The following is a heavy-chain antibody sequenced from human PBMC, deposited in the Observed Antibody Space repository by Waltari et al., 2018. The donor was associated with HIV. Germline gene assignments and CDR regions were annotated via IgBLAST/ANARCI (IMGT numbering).Heavy chain of an antibody. D-gene: IGHD3-16*01. CDR3: ASLYNYVWGSPPPFDY. CDR2: INSDGSST. Sequence: EVQLVESGGGLVQPGGSMRLPCAASGFPSSTYWLTWVRQAPGKGLVWVSRINSDGSSTNYADSVKGRFTISRDNAKNTVYLQMNSLRAEDTALYYCASLYNYVWGSPPPFDYWGQGTLVTVSS. V-gene: IGHV3-74*01. CDR1: GFPSSTYW. J-gene: IGHJ4*02.